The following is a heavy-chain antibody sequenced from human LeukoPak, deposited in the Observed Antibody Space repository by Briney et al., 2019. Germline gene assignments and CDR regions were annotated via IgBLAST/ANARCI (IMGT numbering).Heavy chain of an antibody. CDR2: IYYSGTT. V-gene: IGHV4-59*08. Sequence: SETLSLTCTVSGGSISSYYWSWIRQPPGKGLEWIGYIYYSGTTTYNPSLKSRVTISIDTSKNQFSLQLTSVTAADTAVYYCARVTLYFDFSTGNHYYFDSWGQGTLVIVSS. CDR3: ARVTLYFDFSTGNHYYFDS. J-gene: IGHJ4*02. CDR1: GGSISSYY. D-gene: IGHD3-3*01.